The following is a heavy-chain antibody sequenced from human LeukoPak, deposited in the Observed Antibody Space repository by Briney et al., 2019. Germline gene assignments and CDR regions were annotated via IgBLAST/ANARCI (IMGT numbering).Heavy chain of an antibody. V-gene: IGHV3-7*04. D-gene: IGHD3-22*01. CDR1: GFSLTGFP. Sequence: GGSLRLSCGGSGFSLTGFPLSWIRQAPGKGLEWVAYIKADGTEKYYLDSVRGRFTISRDSAKNSLFLQMDSLGTDDTAVYYCARSIAMIPEDYWGPGTLVTVSS. CDR2: IKADGTEK. J-gene: IGHJ4*02. CDR3: ARSIAMIPEDY.